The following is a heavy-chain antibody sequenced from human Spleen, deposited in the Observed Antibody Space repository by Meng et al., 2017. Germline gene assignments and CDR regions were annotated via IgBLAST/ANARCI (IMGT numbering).Heavy chain of an antibody. CDR2: IYYSGST. J-gene: IGHJ5*02. CDR3: VRGRYYYDSSGYYSNWFDP. Sequence: VQLQESGPGQVRPSETLALTCTVSGGSIRSYYWSWIRQPPGKGLEWIGYIYYSGSTNYNPSLKSRVTISVDTSKNQFSLKLSSVTAADTAVYYCVRGRYYYDSSGYYSNWFDPWGQGTLVTVSS. CDR1: GGSIRSYY. D-gene: IGHD3-22*01. V-gene: IGHV4-59*01.